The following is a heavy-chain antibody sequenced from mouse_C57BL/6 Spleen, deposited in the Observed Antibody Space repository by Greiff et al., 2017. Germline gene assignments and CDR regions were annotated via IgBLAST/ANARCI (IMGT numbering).Heavy chain of an antibody. D-gene: IGHD1-1*01. CDR3: ARSFITTVVLDY. J-gene: IGHJ2*01. Sequence: QVQLQQSGPELVKPGASVKISCKASGYAFSSSWMNWVKQRPGTGLEWIGRIYPGDGDTNYNGKFKGKATLTADKSSSTAYMQLSSLTSEDSAVYFCARSFITTVVLDYWGQGTTLTVSS. CDR1: GYAFSSSW. V-gene: IGHV1-82*01. CDR2: IYPGDGDT.